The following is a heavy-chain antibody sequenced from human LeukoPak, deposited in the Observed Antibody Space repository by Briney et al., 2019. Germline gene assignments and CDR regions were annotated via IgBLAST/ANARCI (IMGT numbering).Heavy chain of an antibody. D-gene: IGHD3-10*01. CDR2: IKQDGSEK. CDR1: GFTFSSYY. Sequence: GGSLRLSCAASGFTFSSYYMSWVRQAPGKGLEWVANIKQDGSEKYYVDSVKGRFTISRDNAKNSLYLQMNRLRAEDTAVYYCARVHILWFGELERYFDYRGQGTLVTVSS. J-gene: IGHJ4*02. CDR3: ARVHILWFGELERYFDY. V-gene: IGHV3-7*04.